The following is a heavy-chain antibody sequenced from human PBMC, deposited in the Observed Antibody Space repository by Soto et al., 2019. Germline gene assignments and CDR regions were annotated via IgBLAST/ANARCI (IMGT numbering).Heavy chain of an antibody. CDR3: ARGSDGVWNWFDP. CDR1: GGSISSGFYS. D-gene: IGHD2-21*02. CDR2: IYNSGNT. V-gene: IGHV4-30-2*01. J-gene: IGHJ5*02. Sequence: SETLSLTCAVSGGSISSGFYSWSWIRQPPGQGLEWIGYIYNSGNTYYNPSLMSRVTISVDRSQNHFSLKLTSVTAADAAVYYCARGSDGVWNWFDPWGQGTQVTVSS.